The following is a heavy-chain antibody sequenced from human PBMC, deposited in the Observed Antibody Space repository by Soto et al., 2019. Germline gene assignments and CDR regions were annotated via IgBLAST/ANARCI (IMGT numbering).Heavy chain of an antibody. CDR2: ISYDGSNK. Sequence: GGSLRLSCAASRFTFSSYGMHWVRQAPGKGLEWVAVISYDGSNKYYADSVKGRFTISRDNSRNTLYLQMNSLRAEETAVYYCAKGIISRTMISCFDCWGQGTLVTVSS. V-gene: IGHV3-30*18. J-gene: IGHJ4*02. D-gene: IGHD3-10*01. CDR3: AKGIISRTMISCFDC. CDR1: RFTFSSYG.